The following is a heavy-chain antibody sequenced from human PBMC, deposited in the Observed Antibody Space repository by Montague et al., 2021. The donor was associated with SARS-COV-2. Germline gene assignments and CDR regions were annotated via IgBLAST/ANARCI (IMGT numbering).Heavy chain of an antibody. D-gene: IGHD6-13*01. V-gene: IGHV3-7*01. Sequence: SLRLSCAASGLAISMYWMTWVRQAPGKGLEWVANIKQDGSETYYADFVKGRFSISRDNTKNSLYLQLNSLRADDTAVYYCGFNSVAGAGDSLGQGTLVTVSS. CDR2: IKQDGSET. CDR1: GLAISMYW. CDR3: GFNSVAGAGDS. J-gene: IGHJ4*02.